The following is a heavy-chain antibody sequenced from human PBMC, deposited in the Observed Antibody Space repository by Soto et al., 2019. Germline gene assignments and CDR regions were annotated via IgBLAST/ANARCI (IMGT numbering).Heavy chain of an antibody. Sequence: GVSLRLSCETSGFTFSHASTNWVRQAPGKGLEWVGHNKSKTDGGTTDYAAPVKGRFTISRDDSKNTLHLQMKSLKTDDTALYYCTTVIVVAGVRYWGPGTLVNVS. CDR1: GFTFSHAS. CDR2: NKSKTDGGTT. D-gene: IGHD6-19*01. CDR3: TTVIVVAGVRY. J-gene: IGHJ4*02. V-gene: IGHV3-15*07.